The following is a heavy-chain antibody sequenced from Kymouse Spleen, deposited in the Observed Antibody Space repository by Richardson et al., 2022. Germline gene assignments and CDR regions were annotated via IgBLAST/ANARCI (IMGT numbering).Heavy chain of an antibody. D-gene: IGHD1-7*01. V-gene: IGHV4-34*01. Sequence: QVQLQQWGAGLLKPSETLSLTCAVYGGSFSGYYWSWIRQPPGKGLEWIGEINHSGSTNYNPSLKSRVTISVDTSKNQFSLKLSSVTAADTAVYYCARATGTTLRTFDIWGQGTMVTVSS. CDR1: GGSFSGYY. CDR2: INHSGST. CDR3: ARATGTTLRTFDI. J-gene: IGHJ3*02.